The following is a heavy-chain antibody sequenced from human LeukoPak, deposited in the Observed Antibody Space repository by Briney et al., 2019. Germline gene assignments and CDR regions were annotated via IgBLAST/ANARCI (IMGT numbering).Heavy chain of an antibody. Sequence: PGGSLRLSCAASGSTFSSYSMNWVRQAQGKGLEWVSSISSSSSYIYYADSVKGRFTISRDNAKNSLYLQMNSLRAEDTAVYYCARVQNDILTGYDYWGQGTLVTVSS. V-gene: IGHV3-21*01. CDR1: GSTFSSYS. CDR2: ISSSSSYI. CDR3: ARVQNDILTGYDY. J-gene: IGHJ4*02. D-gene: IGHD3-9*01.